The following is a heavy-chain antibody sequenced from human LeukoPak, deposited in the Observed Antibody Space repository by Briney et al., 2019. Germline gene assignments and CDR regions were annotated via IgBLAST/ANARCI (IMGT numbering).Heavy chain of an antibody. CDR3: ARLYSGSSNWFDP. CDR2: IYYSGST. J-gene: IGHJ5*02. D-gene: IGHD1-26*01. V-gene: IGHV4-39*07. CDR1: GVSISSSVYY. Sequence: PSETLSLTCTVSGVSISSSVYYWGWIRQSPGKGLEWIGSIYYSGSTFYNPSLKSRITISIDTSKNQFSLSLFSVTAADTAVYYCARLYSGSSNWFDPWGQGTLVTVSS.